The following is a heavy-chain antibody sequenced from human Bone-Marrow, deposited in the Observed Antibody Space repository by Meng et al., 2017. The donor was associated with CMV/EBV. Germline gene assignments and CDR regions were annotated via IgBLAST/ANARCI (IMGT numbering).Heavy chain of an antibody. D-gene: IGHD2-21*02. CDR2: IKQDGSEK. CDR1: GFTFSNYL. V-gene: IGHV3-7*01. J-gene: IGHJ4*02. Sequence: GESLKISCAASGFTFSNYLMRWVRQAPGKGLEWVANIKQDGSEKYYVDSVKGRFTISRDNAKNSLYLQMKSLRAEDTGVYYCASQSFSDHEYWGQGKVVTVSS. CDR3: ASQSFSDHEY.